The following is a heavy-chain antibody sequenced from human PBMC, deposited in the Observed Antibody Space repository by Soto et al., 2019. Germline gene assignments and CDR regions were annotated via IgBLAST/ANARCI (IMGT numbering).Heavy chain of an antibody. J-gene: IGHJ4*02. CDR3: ARDDGDYYAY. CDR2: IYHSGST. V-gene: IGHV4-30-2*01. Sequence: SETLSLTCAVSGGSISSGGYSWSWIRQPPGKGLEWIGYIYHSGSTYYNPSLKSRVTVSVDTSKNQFSLKLSSVTAADTAVYYCARDDGDYYAYWGQGTLVTVSS. CDR1: GGSISSGGYS. D-gene: IGHD4-17*01.